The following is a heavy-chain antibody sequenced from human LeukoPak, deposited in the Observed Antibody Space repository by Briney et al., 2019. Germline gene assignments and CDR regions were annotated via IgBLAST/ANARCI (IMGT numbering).Heavy chain of an antibody. V-gene: IGHV4-59*12. CDR1: GGSISFYY. CDR3: ARSRLGSAAIWSN. D-gene: IGHD2-2*02. CDR2: IYGSGTT. Sequence: PSETLSLTCTVSGGSISFYYWSWIRQPPGKGLEWIGYIYGSGTTNYNPSVKSRVTISVDTSKNQFSLKLSSVTAADTAVYYCARSRLGSAAIWSNWGQGTLVTVSS. J-gene: IGHJ4*02.